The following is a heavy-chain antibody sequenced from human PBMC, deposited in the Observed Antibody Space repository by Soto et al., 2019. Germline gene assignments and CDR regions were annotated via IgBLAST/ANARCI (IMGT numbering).Heavy chain of an antibody. D-gene: IGHD1-1*01. V-gene: IGHV1-18*01. J-gene: IGHJ4*02. Sequence: QVDLVQSGAEVKKPGASVKVSCKGSGYPFTRYGITWVRQAPGQGLEWMGWISAHNGNTDYAQKRQGRVTVTRDTSTSTAYMELRSLRSDDTAVYYCARGRYGDYWGQGALVTVSS. CDR2: ISAHNGNT. CDR1: GYPFTRYG. CDR3: ARGRYGDY.